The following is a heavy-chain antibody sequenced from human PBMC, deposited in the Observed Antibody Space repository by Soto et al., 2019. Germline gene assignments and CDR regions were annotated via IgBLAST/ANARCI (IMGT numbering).Heavy chain of an antibody. Sequence: ASVKVSCKASGYNFSDFGITWVRQAPGQGLEWMGWISGKNGNTNYAQKVQGRVTLTADTSTRTAYMEMRALTSDDTGIYYCASSDYYEETGTFENWGQGTQVTVYS. CDR1: GYNFSDFG. CDR3: ASSDYYEETGTFEN. J-gene: IGHJ4*02. D-gene: IGHD4-17*01. CDR2: ISGKNGNT. V-gene: IGHV1-18*04.